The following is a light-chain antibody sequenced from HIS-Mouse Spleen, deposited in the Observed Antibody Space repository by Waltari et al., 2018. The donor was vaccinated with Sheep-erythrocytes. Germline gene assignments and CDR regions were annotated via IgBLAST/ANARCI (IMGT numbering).Light chain of an antibody. J-gene: IGLJ1*01. Sequence: QSALTQPRSVSGSPGQSVTISCTGTSSDVGGYNYVSWYQQHPGKAPTLMIYDVSKRPSGVPDRFSGSQSGNTASLTISGLQAEDEADYYCCSYAGSYNHVFATGTKVTVL. V-gene: IGLV2-11*01. CDR2: DVS. CDR3: CSYAGSYNHV. CDR1: SSDVGGYNY.